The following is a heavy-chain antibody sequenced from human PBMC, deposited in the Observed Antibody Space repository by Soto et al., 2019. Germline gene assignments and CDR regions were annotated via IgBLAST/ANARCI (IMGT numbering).Heavy chain of an antibody. J-gene: IGHJ3*02. CDR2: IFTDNGDT. D-gene: IGHD2-2*01. Sequence: QVNLVQSGAEVKKPGASVKVSCKASGYTFTANAMHWVRQVPGPRFEWMGWIFTDNGDTVYSQNFQGRVTITRDTSANTAYMDLRSLTSEDTAIYYCARGYQGSFDMWGQGTMVTVSS. CDR1: GYTFTANA. V-gene: IGHV1-3*04. CDR3: ARGYQGSFDM.